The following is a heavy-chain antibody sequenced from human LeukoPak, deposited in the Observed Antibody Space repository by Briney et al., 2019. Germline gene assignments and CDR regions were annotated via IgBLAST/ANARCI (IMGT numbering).Heavy chain of an antibody. J-gene: IGHJ1*01. D-gene: IGHD4-23*01. CDR1: GFTFSSYA. Sequence: GGSLRLSCAASGFTFSSYAMHWVRQAPGKGLEYVSAISSNRGSTYYANSVKGRFTISRDNSKNTLYLQMGSLRAEDMAVYYCARGATVVTVGYFRHWGQGTLVTVSS. CDR2: ISSNRGST. V-gene: IGHV3-64*01. CDR3: ARGATVVTVGYFRH.